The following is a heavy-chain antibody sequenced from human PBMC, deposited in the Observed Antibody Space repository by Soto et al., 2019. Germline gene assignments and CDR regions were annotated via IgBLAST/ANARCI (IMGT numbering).Heavy chain of an antibody. J-gene: IGHJ4*02. CDR3: ASVYDFWSGYITY. V-gene: IGHV3-7*01. Sequence: PGGSLRLSCAASGFTFSSYWMSWVRQAPGKGREWVANIKQDGSEKYYVDSVKGRFTISRDNAKNSLYLQMNSLRAEDTAVYYCASVYDFWSGYITYWGQGTLVTVSS. CDR1: GFTFSSYW. CDR2: IKQDGSEK. D-gene: IGHD3-3*01.